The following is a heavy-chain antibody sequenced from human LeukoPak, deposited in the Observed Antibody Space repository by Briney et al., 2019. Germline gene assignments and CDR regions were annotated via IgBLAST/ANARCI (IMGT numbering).Heavy chain of an antibody. J-gene: IGHJ6*03. V-gene: IGHV3-21*01. CDR1: GFTFSSYS. CDR2: ISSSSSYI. D-gene: IGHD3-3*01. Sequence: PGGSLRLSCAASGFTFSSYSMNWVRQAPGKGLEWVSSISSSSSYIYYADSVKGRFTISRDNAKNSLYLQMNSLRAEDTAVYYCARDPSYDFWSGYETYYMDVWGKGTTVTVSS. CDR3: ARDPSYDFWSGYETYYMDV.